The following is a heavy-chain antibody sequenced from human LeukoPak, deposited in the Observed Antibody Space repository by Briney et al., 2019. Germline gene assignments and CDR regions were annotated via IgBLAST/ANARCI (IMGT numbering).Heavy chain of an antibody. Sequence: GGSLRLSCEASGFTFSSYGLHWVRQAPGKGLEWVAVIWYDGSIKYYGDSVKGRFTISRDNSENTLYLQMNSLRAEDTAVYYCAVGTVAGNVFDYWGQGTLVPSPQ. CDR1: GFTFSSYG. CDR3: AVGTVAGNVFDY. V-gene: IGHV3-33*01. D-gene: IGHD6-19*01. J-gene: IGHJ4*02. CDR2: IWYDGSIK.